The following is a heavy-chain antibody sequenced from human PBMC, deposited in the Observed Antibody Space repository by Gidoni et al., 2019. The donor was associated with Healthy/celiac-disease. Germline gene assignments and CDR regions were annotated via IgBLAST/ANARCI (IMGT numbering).Heavy chain of an antibody. V-gene: IGHV3-30-3*01. D-gene: IGHD2-2*01. Sequence: QVQLVESGGGVVQPGRSLRLSWAASGFTFSSYAMHWVRQAPGKGLEWVAVISYDGSNKYYADSVKGRFTISRDNSKNTLYLQMNSLRAEDTAVYYCARVYGGYCSSTSCLHFDYWGQGTLVTVSS. J-gene: IGHJ4*02. CDR1: GFTFSSYA. CDR3: ARVYGGYCSSTSCLHFDY. CDR2: ISYDGSNK.